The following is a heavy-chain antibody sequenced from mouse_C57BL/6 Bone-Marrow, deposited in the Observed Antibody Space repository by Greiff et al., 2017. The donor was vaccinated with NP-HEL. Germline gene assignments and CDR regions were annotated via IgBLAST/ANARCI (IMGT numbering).Heavy chain of an antibody. CDR2: IDPETGGT. Sequence: QVQLQQSGAELVRPGASVTLSCKASGYTFTDYEMHWVKQTPVHGLEWIGAIDPETGGTAYNQKFKGKAILTADKSSSTAYIELRRLTSEDSAVYYCTIRLYDGYYCAMDYWGQGTSVTVSS. J-gene: IGHJ4*01. D-gene: IGHD2-3*01. CDR3: TIRLYDGYYCAMDY. V-gene: IGHV1-15*01. CDR1: GYTFTDYE.